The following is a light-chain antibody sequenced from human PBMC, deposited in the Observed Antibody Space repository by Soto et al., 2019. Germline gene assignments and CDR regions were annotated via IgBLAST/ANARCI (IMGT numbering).Light chain of an antibody. Sequence: DIPMTQSPSSLSASVGDRVTITCRASQNINRFLNWYQQNPGRAPKVLIYGASSLQSGVPSRFSGSGSGTEFTLTISSLQPEDFATYFCQHSYSAPPYTFGQGTNLEIK. CDR3: QHSYSAPPYT. J-gene: IGKJ2*01. V-gene: IGKV1-39*01. CDR1: QNINRF. CDR2: GAS.